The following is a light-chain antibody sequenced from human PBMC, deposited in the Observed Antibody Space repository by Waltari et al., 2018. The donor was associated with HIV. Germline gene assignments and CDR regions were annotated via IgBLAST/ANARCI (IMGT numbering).Light chain of an antibody. Sequence: QSALTQPASVSGSPGQSITISCTGTSSDVGAYDFFSWSQHHPGKAPKLMFYEVSKRPSGVSNRCAGSKSGNTASLTISGVQAEDEADYYCCSYTSSSTDVFGTGTKVTVL. J-gene: IGLJ1*01. V-gene: IGLV2-14*01. CDR1: SSDVGAYDF. CDR2: EVS. CDR3: CSYTSSSTDV.